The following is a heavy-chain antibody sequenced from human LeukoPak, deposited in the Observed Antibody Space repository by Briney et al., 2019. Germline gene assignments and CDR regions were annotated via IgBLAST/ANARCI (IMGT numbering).Heavy chain of an antibody. J-gene: IGHJ5*02. CDR3: ARVGDIVVVPAAHENNWFDP. D-gene: IGHD2-2*01. V-gene: IGHV4-39*07. CDR2: IYDSGST. CDR1: GGSISSSTYY. Sequence: SETLSLTCTVSGGSISSSTYYWGWIRQPPGKGLEWIGRIYDSGSTYYNPSIKSRVTISVDTSKNQFSLKLSSVTAAGRAVYYCARVGDIVVVPAAHENNWFDPWGQGTLVTVSS.